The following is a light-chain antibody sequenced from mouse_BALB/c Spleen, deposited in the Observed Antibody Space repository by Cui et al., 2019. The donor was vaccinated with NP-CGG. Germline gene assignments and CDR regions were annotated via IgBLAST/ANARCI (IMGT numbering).Light chain of an antibody. CDR3: ALWYNNHWV. CDR1: TGAVTTSNY. Sequence: HAVTPESSPPTTSPGETVTLTCRSNTGAVTTSNYANWVQEKPDHLFTGLIGGTNNRPPGVPARFSGSLIGDKAALTITGAQTEDEAIYFCALWYNNHWVFGGGTKLTVL. V-gene: IGLV1*01. CDR2: GTN. J-gene: IGLJ1*01.